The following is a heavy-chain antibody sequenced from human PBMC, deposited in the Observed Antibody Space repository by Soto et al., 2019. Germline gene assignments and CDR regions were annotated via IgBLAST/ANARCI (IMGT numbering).Heavy chain of an antibody. J-gene: IGHJ5*02. D-gene: IGHD1-26*01. Sequence: GGSLRLSCAASGFTFSAYGMNWVRQAPGKGLEWVSYISNAASSKYYADSVKGRFTVSRDNAKNSLYLQMNSLRAEDTAVYYCARETQWVADLWGLATLVTVSS. V-gene: IGHV3-48*01. CDR2: ISNAASSK. CDR1: GFTFSAYG. CDR3: ARETQWVADL.